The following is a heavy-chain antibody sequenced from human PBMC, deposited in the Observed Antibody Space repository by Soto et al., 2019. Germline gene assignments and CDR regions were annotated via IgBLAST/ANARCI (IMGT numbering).Heavy chain of an antibody. Sequence: PSETLSLTCTVSGGSISSYYWSWIRQPPGKGLEWIGYMYNTGSTIYNPSLKSRVTISVDTSKNHFSLKLNSVTAADTSVYYCARDLWGYCGADCYPLDVWGQGTTVTVS. CDR1: GGSISSYY. D-gene: IGHD2-21*02. V-gene: IGHV4-59*01. J-gene: IGHJ6*02. CDR3: ARDLWGYCGADCYPLDV. CDR2: MYNTGST.